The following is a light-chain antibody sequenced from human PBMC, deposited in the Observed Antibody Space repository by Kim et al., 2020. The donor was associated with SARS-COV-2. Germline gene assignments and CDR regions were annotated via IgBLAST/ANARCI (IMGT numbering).Light chain of an antibody. V-gene: IGLV1-40*01. CDR1: SSNIGAGYA. CDR3: QSYDSSLSGYV. Sequence: RVTISCTVSSSNIGAGYAVTWYQQLPGTAPKLLIYDNTNRPSGVPDRFSGSKSGTSASLAITGLQAEDEADYYCQSYDSSLSGYVFGTGTKVTVL. J-gene: IGLJ1*01. CDR2: DNT.